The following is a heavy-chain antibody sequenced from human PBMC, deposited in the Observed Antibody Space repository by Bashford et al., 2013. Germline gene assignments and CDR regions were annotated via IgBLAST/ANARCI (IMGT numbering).Heavy chain of an antibody. J-gene: IGHJ3*02. CDR1: GGSISSYY. CDR3: ARGLHTTTSTDAFDI. D-gene: IGHD1-14*01. V-gene: IGHV4-34*01. CDR2: SIIVEST. Sequence: SSETLSLTCTVSGGSISSYYWSWIRQPXGRHWSILGKSIIVESTNYNPSLKSRVTISVDTSKNQFSLQLNSVTPEDTAVYYCARGLHTTTSTDAFDIWGQGTMVTVSS.